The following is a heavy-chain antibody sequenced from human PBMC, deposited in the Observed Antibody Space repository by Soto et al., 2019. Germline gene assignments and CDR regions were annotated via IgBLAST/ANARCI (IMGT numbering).Heavy chain of an antibody. CDR3: TRDRETNGVSEF. CDR1: GFTFSSYN. J-gene: IGHJ4*02. D-gene: IGHD4-17*01. CDR2: ISSRSGYI. V-gene: IGHV3-21*01. Sequence: EVRLVESGGGLVKPGGSLRLSCAASGFTFSSYNMNWVRQASGKGLEWVSSISSRSGYIYYADSVKGRFTISRDNGQKSLYLQMNSLRAEDTAVYYCTRDRETNGVSEFWGQGILVTVSS.